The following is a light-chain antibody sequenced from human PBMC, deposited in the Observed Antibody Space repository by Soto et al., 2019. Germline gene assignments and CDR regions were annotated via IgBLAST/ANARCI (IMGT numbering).Light chain of an antibody. CDR1: QSLVYSDGNTY. CDR2: QMS. CDR3: MQGTDPLT. Sequence: DVSLTQSPFSLPVTLGQPASISCRSNQSLVYSDGNTYLSWFLQRQGQSPRRLIYQMSYRDSGVPDRFSGSGSGTDFTLKITRVEAEDVGVYYCMQGTDPLTFGGGTKVEIK. J-gene: IGKJ4*01. V-gene: IGKV2-30*01.